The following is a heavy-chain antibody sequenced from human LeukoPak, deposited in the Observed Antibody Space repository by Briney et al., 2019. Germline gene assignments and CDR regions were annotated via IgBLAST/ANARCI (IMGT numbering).Heavy chain of an antibody. V-gene: IGHV1-8*01. Sequence: GASVKVSCKASGYTLTSYDINWVRQATGQGLEWMGWMNPSSGKTGYAQKFQGRISMTRNTSISTAYMELSSLRSEDTAVYYCARETPSRYFDYWSQGTLVTVSS. CDR1: GYTLTSYD. J-gene: IGHJ4*02. CDR2: MNPSSGKT. D-gene: IGHD4-23*01. CDR3: ARETPSRYFDY.